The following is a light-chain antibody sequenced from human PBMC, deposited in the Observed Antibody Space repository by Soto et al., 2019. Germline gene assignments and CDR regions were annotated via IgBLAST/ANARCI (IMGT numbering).Light chain of an antibody. V-gene: IGLV2-14*03. Sequence: QSVLTQPASGSGSPGQSITISCTGTSSDVGAYEYVSWYQQHPGKAPKPLIYDVSNRPSGVSTRFSGSKSGNTASLTISGLQAEDEGDYYCTSYTTRRLYVFGSGTKVTVL. CDR1: SSDVGAYEY. CDR2: DVS. CDR3: TSYTTRRLYV. J-gene: IGLJ1*01.